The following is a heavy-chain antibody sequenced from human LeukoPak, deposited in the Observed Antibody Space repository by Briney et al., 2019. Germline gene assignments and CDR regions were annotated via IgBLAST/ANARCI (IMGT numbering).Heavy chain of an antibody. CDR1: GGSISSSSYY. CDR2: IYYSGST. CDR3: ARQDLGDYGRNYFQS. J-gene: IGHJ4*02. Sequence: SETLSLTCTVSGGSISSSSYYWGWIRQPPGKGLEWIGSIYYSGSTYYNPSLKSRVTISVDTSTNTAYLEWSSLKASDTAIYYCARQDLGDYGRNYFQSWGQGTLVIVSS. D-gene: IGHD4-17*01. V-gene: IGHV4-39*07.